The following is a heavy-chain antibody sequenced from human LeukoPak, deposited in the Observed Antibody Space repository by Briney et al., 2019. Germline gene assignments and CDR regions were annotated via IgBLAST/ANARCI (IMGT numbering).Heavy chain of an antibody. V-gene: IGHV3-53*01. CDR1: GFTFSSYE. Sequence: PGGSLRLSCAASGFTFSSYEMNWVRQAPGKGLEWVSVIYSGGSTYYADSVKGRFTISRDNSKNTLYLQMNSLRAEDTAVYYCARDFAWSGSYYDAFDIWGQGTMVTVSS. CDR2: IYSGGST. CDR3: ARDFAWSGSYYDAFDI. D-gene: IGHD1-26*01. J-gene: IGHJ3*02.